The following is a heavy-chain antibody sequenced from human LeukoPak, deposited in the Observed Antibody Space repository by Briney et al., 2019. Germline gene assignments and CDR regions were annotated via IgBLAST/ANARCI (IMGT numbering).Heavy chain of an antibody. Sequence: GASVKVSCKASGYTFTGYYMHWVRQAPGQGLEWMGWINPNSGGTNYAQKFQGRVTMTRDTSISTAYMELSRLRSDDTAVYYCAREIENGSGNYYYYYGMDVWGQGTTVTVSS. CDR2: INPNSGGT. J-gene: IGHJ6*02. D-gene: IGHD3-10*01. CDR1: GYTFTGYY. V-gene: IGHV1-2*02. CDR3: AREIENGSGNYYYYYGMDV.